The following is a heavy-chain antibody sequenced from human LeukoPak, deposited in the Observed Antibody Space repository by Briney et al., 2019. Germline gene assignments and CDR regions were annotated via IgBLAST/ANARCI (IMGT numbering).Heavy chain of an antibody. CDR2: ISSSSSYI. CDR3: ARGGYSYGSDH. J-gene: IGHJ4*02. Sequence: GGSLRLSCAASGFTFSSYSMNWVRQDPGKGLEWVSSISSSSSYIYYADSVKGRFTISRDNAKNSLYLQMNSLRAEDTAVYYCARGGYSYGSDHWGQGTLVTVSS. D-gene: IGHD5-18*01. CDR1: GFTFSSYS. V-gene: IGHV3-21*01.